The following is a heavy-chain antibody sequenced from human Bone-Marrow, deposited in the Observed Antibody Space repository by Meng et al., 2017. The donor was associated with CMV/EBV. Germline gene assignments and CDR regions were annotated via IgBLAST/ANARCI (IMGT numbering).Heavy chain of an antibody. V-gene: IGHV3-7*02. Sequence: GGSLRLSCAACGFAFRSYDIHCVRQATRKGLEWVANIKQDGSEKYYVDSVKGRFTISRDNAKNSLYLQMNSLRAEDTAVYYCARGYINIVIWGQGTLVTVSS. CDR3: ARGYINIVI. CDR2: IKQDGSEK. J-gene: IGHJ4*02. CDR1: GFAFRSYD. D-gene: IGHD5-12*01.